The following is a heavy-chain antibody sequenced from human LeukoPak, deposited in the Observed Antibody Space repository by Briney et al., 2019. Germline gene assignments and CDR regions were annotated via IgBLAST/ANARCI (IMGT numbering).Heavy chain of an antibody. CDR2: ISSNGGST. Sequence: PGGSLRLSCSASGFTFSSYAMHWVRQAPGKGLEYVSAISSNGGSTYYADSVKGRFTISRDNAKHTLYLQMNSLRAEDTAVYYCAGVVSSSDLLDYWGQGTLVTVSS. CDR1: GFTFSSYA. V-gene: IGHV3-64*04. D-gene: IGHD6-19*01. J-gene: IGHJ4*02. CDR3: AGVVSSSDLLDY.